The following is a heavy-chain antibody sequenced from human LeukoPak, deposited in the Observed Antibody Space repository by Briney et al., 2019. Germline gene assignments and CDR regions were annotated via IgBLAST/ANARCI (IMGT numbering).Heavy chain of an antibody. Sequence: PSETLSLTCTVSGGSISSYYWTWIRQHPGKGLEWIGYIYNSGRTHTKPSLKSRVTISVDTSKNQLSLKLRYVTPADTAVYYCARGAKMATRGFDYWGQGTLVTVSS. CDR2: IYNSGRT. J-gene: IGHJ4*02. D-gene: IGHD5-12*01. CDR1: GGSISSYY. CDR3: ARGAKMATRGFDY. V-gene: IGHV4-59*12.